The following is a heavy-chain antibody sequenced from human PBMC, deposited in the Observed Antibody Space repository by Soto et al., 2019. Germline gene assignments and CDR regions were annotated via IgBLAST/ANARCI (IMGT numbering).Heavy chain of an antibody. Sequence: QVQLVQSGAEVKKPGASVKVSCKASGYTFTSYGISWVRQAPGQGLEWMGWISAYNGNTNYAQKLQGRVTMNTDTXXRXAXKELRSLRSDDTAVYYCARERVVVDDTKHYSSGMDVWGQGTTVTVSS. CDR1: GYTFTSYG. D-gene: IGHD2-15*01. V-gene: IGHV1-18*01. J-gene: IGHJ6*02. CDR3: ARERVVVDDTKHYSSGMDV. CDR2: ISAYNGNT.